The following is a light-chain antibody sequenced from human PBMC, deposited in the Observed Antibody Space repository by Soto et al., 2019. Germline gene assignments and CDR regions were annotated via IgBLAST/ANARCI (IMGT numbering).Light chain of an antibody. J-gene: IGLJ3*02. Sequence: QSVQTQPPSVSGAPGQRVTISCTGSSSNIVAIYDVHWYQQLPGTAPKLLIYGNTNRPSGVPDRFSGSKSGTSASLAITGLQAEDEADYYCQSYDSSLSGWVFGGGTKLTVL. CDR3: QSYDSSLSGWV. CDR1: SSNIVAIYD. V-gene: IGLV1-40*01. CDR2: GNT.